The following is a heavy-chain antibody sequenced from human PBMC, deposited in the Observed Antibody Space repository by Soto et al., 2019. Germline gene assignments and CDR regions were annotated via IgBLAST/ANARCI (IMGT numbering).Heavy chain of an antibody. Sequence: GGSLRLSCAASGFTFSSYAMHWVRQAPGKGLEWVAVISYDGSNKYYADSVKGRFTISRDNSKNTLYLQMNSLRAEDTAVYYCAREASWMATITRPHFDYWGKGTLVTVYS. CDR1: GFTFSSYA. CDR3: AREASWMATITRPHFDY. D-gene: IGHD5-12*01. V-gene: IGHV3-30-3*01. CDR2: ISYDGSNK. J-gene: IGHJ4*02.